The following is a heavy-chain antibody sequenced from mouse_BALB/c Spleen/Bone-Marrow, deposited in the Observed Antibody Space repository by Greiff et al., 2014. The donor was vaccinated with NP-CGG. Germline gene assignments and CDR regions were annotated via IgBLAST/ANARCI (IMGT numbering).Heavy chain of an antibody. J-gene: IGHJ4*01. D-gene: IGHD1-2*01. CDR1: GFTFSDYY. Sequence: EVQLVESGGGLVKPGGSLKLPCAASGFTFSDYYMYWVRQTPEKRLEWVATISDGGSYTYYPDSVKGRFTISRDNDKNNLYLQMSSLKSEDTAMYYCARDRRITTATYAMDYWGQGTSVTVSS. CDR3: ARDRRITTATYAMDY. CDR2: ISDGGSYT. V-gene: IGHV5-4*02.